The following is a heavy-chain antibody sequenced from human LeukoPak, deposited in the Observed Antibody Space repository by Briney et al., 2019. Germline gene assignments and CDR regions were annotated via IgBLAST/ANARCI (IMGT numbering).Heavy chain of an antibody. V-gene: IGHV3-23*01. CDR1: GFTFSSYG. Sequence: GGSLRLSCAASGFTFSSYGMSWVRQAPGKGLEWVSAISGSGGSTYYADSVKGRFTISRDNSKNTLYLQMNSLRAEDTAVYYCANSQKYSSSWPLDYWGQGTLVTVSS. CDR3: ANSQKYSSSWPLDY. J-gene: IGHJ4*02. CDR2: ISGSGGST. D-gene: IGHD6-13*01.